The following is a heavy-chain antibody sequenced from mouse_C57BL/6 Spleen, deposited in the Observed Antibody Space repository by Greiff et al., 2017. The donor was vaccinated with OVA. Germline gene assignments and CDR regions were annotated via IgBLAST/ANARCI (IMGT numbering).Heavy chain of an antibody. CDR1: GYTFTSYW. Sequence: QVQLQQPGAELVRPGSSVKLSCKASGYTFTSYWMHWVKQRPIQGLEWIGNIDPSDSETNYNQKFKDKATLTVDKSSSTAYMQLSSLTSEDSAVYYCARDGYYFDYWGQGTTLTVSS. CDR3: ARDGYYFDY. V-gene: IGHV1-52*01. D-gene: IGHD2-3*01. J-gene: IGHJ2*01. CDR2: IDPSDSET.